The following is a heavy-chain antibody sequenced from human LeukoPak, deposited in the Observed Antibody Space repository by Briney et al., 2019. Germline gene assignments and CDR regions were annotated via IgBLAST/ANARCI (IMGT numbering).Heavy chain of an antibody. V-gene: IGHV3-48*03. CDR1: GFTFSSYE. J-gene: IGHJ3*02. D-gene: IGHD3-22*01. Sequence: GGSLRLSCAASGFTFSSYELNWVRQAPGKGLEWVSYISSSGSSIYYADSVKGRFTISRDNAKNSLCLQMNSLRAEDTAVYYCARQYYYDTSGYDAFDIWGQGTMVTVSS. CDR3: ARQYYYDTSGYDAFDI. CDR2: ISSSGSSI.